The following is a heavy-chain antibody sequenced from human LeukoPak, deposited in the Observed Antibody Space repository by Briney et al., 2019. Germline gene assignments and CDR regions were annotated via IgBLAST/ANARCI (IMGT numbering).Heavy chain of an antibody. J-gene: IGHJ3*02. V-gene: IGHV4-59*08. Sequence: PSETPSLTCSVSGGSISSYYWNWIRQPPGKGLEWIGYIYYSGSTNYNPSLKSRVTISVDTSKNQFSLELSSVTAADTAVYYCARQATTVGGSDSFDIWGQGTMVTVSS. CDR2: IYYSGST. D-gene: IGHD4-23*01. CDR3: ARQATTVGGSDSFDI. CDR1: GGSISSYY.